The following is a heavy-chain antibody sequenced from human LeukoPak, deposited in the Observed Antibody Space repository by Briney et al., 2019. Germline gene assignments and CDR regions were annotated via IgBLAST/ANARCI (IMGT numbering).Heavy chain of an antibody. V-gene: IGHV1-2*02. J-gene: IGHJ4*02. CDR2: INPNSGGT. CDR1: GYTFTGYY. Sequence: ASVKVSCKASGYTFTGYYMHWVRQAPGQGLEWMGWINPNSGGTNYAQKFQGGVTMTRDTSISTAYMELSRLRSDDTAVYYCARVRVVTAGYDYWGQGTLVTVSS. D-gene: IGHD2-21*02. CDR3: ARVRVVTAGYDY.